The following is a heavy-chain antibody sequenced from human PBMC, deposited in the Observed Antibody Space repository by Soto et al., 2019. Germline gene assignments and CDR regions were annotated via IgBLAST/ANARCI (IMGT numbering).Heavy chain of an antibody. CDR1: GGSISSSSYY. CDR2: IYYSGST. CDR3: ARTRRYYYMDV. Sequence: SETLSLTCTVSGGSISSSSYYWGWIRQPPGKGLDWIGSIYYSGSTYYNPSLKSRVTISVDTSTNQFSLELSSVTAADTAVYYCARTRRYYYMDVWGKGTTVTVSS. J-gene: IGHJ6*03. V-gene: IGHV4-39*01.